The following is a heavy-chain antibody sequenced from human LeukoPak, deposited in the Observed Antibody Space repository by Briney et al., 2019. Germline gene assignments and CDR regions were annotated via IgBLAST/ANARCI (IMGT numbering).Heavy chain of an antibody. CDR3: ARQFPSGIAAACTDY. D-gene: IGHD6-13*01. CDR1: VDSINGCNYH. J-gene: IGHJ4*02. CDR2: IYYSGTT. V-gene: IGHV4-39*01. Sequence: SETLSLTCTVCVDSINGCNYHWAWIRQPPGKGLDWIGSIYYSGTTYYNPSLESRVTMSVDTPKNQFSLTVSSLTATETGVYYSARQFPSGIAAACTDYWGQGTLVTVSS.